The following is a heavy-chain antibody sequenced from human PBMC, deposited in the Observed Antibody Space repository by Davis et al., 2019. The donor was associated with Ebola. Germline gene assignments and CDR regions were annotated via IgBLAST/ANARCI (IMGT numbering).Heavy chain of an antibody. Sequence: SVKVSCKASGYTFTSYGISWVRQAPGQGLEWMGGIIPIFGTANYAQKFQGRVTITADKSTSTAYMELSSLRSEDTALYYCARVIDGDFYYYGMDVWGQGTTVIVSS. CDR1: GYTFTSYG. J-gene: IGHJ6*02. CDR3: ARVIDGDFYYYGMDV. D-gene: IGHD4-17*01. CDR2: IIPIFGTA. V-gene: IGHV1-69*06.